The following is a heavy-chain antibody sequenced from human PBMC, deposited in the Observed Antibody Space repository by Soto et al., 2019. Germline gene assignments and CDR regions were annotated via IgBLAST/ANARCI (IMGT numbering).Heavy chain of an antibody. J-gene: IGHJ6*02. CDR2: ISAYNGNT. CDR1: GYTFTSYG. V-gene: IGHV1-18*01. Sequence: ASVKVSCKASGYTFTSYGISWVRQAPGQGLEWMGWISAYNGNTNYAQKLQGRVTMTTDTSTSTAYMELRSLRSDDTAVYYCARDRPIGYASAVYYYYGMDVWGQGTTVTVSS. CDR3: ARDRPIGYASAVYYYYGMDV. D-gene: IGHD2-15*01.